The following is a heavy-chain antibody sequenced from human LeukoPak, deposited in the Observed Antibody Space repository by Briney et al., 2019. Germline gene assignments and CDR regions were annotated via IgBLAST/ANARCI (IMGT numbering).Heavy chain of an antibody. J-gene: IGHJ3*02. V-gene: IGHV3-9*01. Sequence: GGSLRLSCAASGFTFDDYAMHWVRQAPGKGLEWVSGISWNSGSIGYADSVKGRFTISRDNAKNSLYLQMNSLGAGDTALYYCAKDIDGVVRAFDIWGQGTMVTVSS. CDR3: AKDIDGVVRAFDI. CDR2: ISWNSGSI. CDR1: GFTFDDYA. D-gene: IGHD4-23*01.